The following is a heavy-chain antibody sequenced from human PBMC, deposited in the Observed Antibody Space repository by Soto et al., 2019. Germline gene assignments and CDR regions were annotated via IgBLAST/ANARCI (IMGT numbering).Heavy chain of an antibody. J-gene: IGHJ3*02. D-gene: IGHD3-10*01. CDR1: GGSISSGGYY. CDR2: IYYSGST. V-gene: IGHV4-31*03. Sequence: QVQLQESGPGLVKPSQTLSLTCTVSGGSISSGGYYWSWIRQHPGKGLEWIGYIYYSGSTYYIPSLKSRVTISVDTSKNQFSLKLSSVTAADTAVYYCARFYMVRGVMGAFDIWGQGTMVTVSS. CDR3: ARFYMVRGVMGAFDI.